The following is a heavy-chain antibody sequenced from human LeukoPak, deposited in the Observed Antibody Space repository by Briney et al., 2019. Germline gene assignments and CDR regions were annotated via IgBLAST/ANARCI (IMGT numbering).Heavy chain of an antibody. Sequence: GGSLRLSCAASGFTFSSYGMHWVRQAPGKGLEWVAVIWYDGSNKYYADSVKGRFTISRDNSKNTLYLQMNSLRAEDTAVYYCARDRHYDFWSGSGAFDIWGQGTMVTVSS. CDR1: GFTFSSYG. J-gene: IGHJ3*02. CDR3: ARDRHYDFWSGSGAFDI. V-gene: IGHV3-33*01. CDR2: IWYDGSNK. D-gene: IGHD3-3*01.